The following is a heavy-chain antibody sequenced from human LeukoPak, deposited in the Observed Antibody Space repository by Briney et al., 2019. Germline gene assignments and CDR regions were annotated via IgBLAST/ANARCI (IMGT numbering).Heavy chain of an antibody. D-gene: IGHD3-10*01. CDR2: IYYSGST. CDR1: GGSISSYY. CDR3: ARLLLWFGELWFDP. V-gene: IGHV4-59*01. Sequence: SETLSLTCTVSGGSISSYYWSWIRQPPGKGLEWIGYIYYSGSTNYNPSLKSRVTISVDTSKNQFSLKLSSVTAADTAVYYCARLLLWFGELWFDPWGQGTLVTVSS. J-gene: IGHJ5*02.